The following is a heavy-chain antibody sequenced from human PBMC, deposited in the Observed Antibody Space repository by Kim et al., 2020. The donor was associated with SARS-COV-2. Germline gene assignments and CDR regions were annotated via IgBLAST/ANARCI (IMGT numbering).Heavy chain of an antibody. V-gene: IGHV3-30*03. D-gene: IGHD3-16*01. CDR3: ARVGGTSGLDV. J-gene: IGHJ6*02. Sequence: NEYDADYVKGRITISRDNFKNTLYLQMSSRRDEDTALYYCARVGGTSGLDVWGQGTTATVSS. CDR2: NE.